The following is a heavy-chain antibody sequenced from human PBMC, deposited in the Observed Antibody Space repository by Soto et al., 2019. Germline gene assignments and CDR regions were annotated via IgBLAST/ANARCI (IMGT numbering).Heavy chain of an antibody. CDR3: ARNGHYVFLGSSHWYFDL. Sequence: EVQLVESGGGLVQPGGSLRLSCAASGFTFSSYEMTWVRQAPGKGLEWVSYISSTGDIKKYADSMQGRFTISRDNAKNLCYLHIKSLGAGDTAVYYCARNGHYVFLGSSHWYFDLGGRGPLVTVSS. V-gene: IGHV3-48*03. D-gene: IGHD3-10*02. CDR2: ISSTGDIK. J-gene: IGHJ2*01. CDR1: GFTFSSYE.